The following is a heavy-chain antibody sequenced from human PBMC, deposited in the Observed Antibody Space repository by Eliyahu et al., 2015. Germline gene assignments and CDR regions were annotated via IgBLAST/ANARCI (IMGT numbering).Heavy chain of an antibody. CDR1: GGSITAYY. CDR3: ASGYCSTTRCYAGFDY. V-gene: IGHV4-59*01. CDR2: MCYGGSS. J-gene: IGHJ4*02. Sequence: QVQLQESGPGLVKPSETLSLTCTVSGGSITAYYWSWIRQPPGKGLEWIGDMCYGGSSNYNPSLKSRLTISEDTSKNQFSLMLSSVTAADTAVYYCASGYCSTTRCYAGFDYWGQGILVTVSS. D-gene: IGHD2-2*03.